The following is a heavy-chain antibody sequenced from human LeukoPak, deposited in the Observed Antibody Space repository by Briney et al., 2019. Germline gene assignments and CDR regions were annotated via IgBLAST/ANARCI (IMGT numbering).Heavy chain of an antibody. CDR1: GYTLTELS. CDR3: ATLDSSGYYRTYYFDY. CDR2: FDPEDGET. J-gene: IGHJ4*02. V-gene: IGHV1-24*01. Sequence: ASVKVSCKVSGYTLTELSMHWVRQAPGKGLEWVGGFDPEDGETIYAQKFQGRVTMTEDTSTDTAYMELSSLRSEDTAVYYCATLDSSGYYRTYYFDYWGQGTLVTVSS. D-gene: IGHD3-22*01.